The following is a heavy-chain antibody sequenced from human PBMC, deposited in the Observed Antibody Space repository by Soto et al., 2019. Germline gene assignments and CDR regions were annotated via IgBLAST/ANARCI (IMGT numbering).Heavy chain of an antibody. V-gene: IGHV1-2*04. CDR2: INPNSGGT. CDR3: ARVFSRGYYYYGMDV. D-gene: IGHD3-10*01. CDR1: GYTFTGYN. Sequence: VSSEKVPCKASGYTFTGYNMHSVRRAPGQGFEWMGWINPNSGGTNYAKKFQGWVTMTRDTSISTAYMELSRLRSDDTAVYFCARVFSRGYYYYGMDVWGQGTTVTVFS. J-gene: IGHJ6*02.